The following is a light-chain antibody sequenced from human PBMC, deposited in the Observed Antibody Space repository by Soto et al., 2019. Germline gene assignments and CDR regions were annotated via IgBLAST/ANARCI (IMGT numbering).Light chain of an antibody. J-gene: IGKJ1*01. V-gene: IGKV3-15*01. CDR1: QSVSSN. CDR3: QQYNNWPWWA. CDR2: GAS. Sequence: EIVMTQSPATLSVSPGERATLSCRASQSVSSNLAWYQQKPGQAPRLLIYGASTRATAIPARFSRSASGTEFTLTISSLQSEDFAVFYCQQYNNWPWWAFGQGTKVAIK.